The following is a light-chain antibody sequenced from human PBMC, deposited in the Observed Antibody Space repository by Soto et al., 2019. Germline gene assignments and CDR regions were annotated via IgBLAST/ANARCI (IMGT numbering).Light chain of an antibody. V-gene: IGKV1-39*01. Sequence: DIPMTQSPSSLSASGGDGVTITFRTNQTISSYLNWYQQKPGTAPKLLIYAASTLQSGVPSRFSGRGFATDFTLTISSLQPEDFATYFCQQSYSPPFSFGPGTTVDIK. J-gene: IGKJ3*01. CDR3: QQSYSPPFS. CDR1: QTISSY. CDR2: AAS.